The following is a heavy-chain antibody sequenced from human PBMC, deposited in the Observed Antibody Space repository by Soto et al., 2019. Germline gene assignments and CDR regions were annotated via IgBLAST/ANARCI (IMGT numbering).Heavy chain of an antibody. V-gene: IGHV4-30-4*02. Sequence: SETLSLTCTVSGGPISSGDYYWSWIRQPPGKGLEWIEYIYYSGSTYYNPSLKSRVTISVDTSKNQFSLKLSSVTAADTAVYYCARNRRITAARPRGAFDIWGQGTMVTVSS. CDR3: ARNRRITAARPRGAFDI. CDR2: IYYSGST. CDR1: GGPISSGDYY. D-gene: IGHD6-6*01. J-gene: IGHJ3*02.